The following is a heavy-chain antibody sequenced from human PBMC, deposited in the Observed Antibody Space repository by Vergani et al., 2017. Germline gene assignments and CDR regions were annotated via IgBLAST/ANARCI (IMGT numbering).Heavy chain of an antibody. D-gene: IGHD2-15*01. CDR2: IYYSGST. V-gene: IGHV4-61*01. CDR3: ARRSSACSGGSCYSTFYYYYGMDV. J-gene: IGHJ6*02. CDR1: GGSVSSGSYY. Sequence: QVQLQESGPGLVKPSETLSLTCTVSGGSVSSGSYYWSWIRQPPGKGLEWIGYIYYSGSTNYNPSLKSRVTISVDTSKNQFSLKLSSVTAADTAVYYCARRSSACSGGSCYSTFYYYYGMDVWGQGTTVTVSS.